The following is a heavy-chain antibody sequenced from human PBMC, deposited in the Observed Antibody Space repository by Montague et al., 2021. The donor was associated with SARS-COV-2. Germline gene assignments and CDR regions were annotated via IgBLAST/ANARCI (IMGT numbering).Heavy chain of an antibody. J-gene: IGHJ4*02. D-gene: IGHD3-10*01. CDR2: IFRSGHT. V-gene: IGHV4-59*01. CDR3: ARQPYPASAYYFDY. CDR1: GASITTYY. Sequence: SETLSLTCSVSGASITTYYWSWIRQAPGKGLEWIAYIFRSGHTNYNPSLRSRVAISIDTSRDQFSLSLTSITAADTAVYYCARQPYPASAYYFDYWGLGTLVTVSS.